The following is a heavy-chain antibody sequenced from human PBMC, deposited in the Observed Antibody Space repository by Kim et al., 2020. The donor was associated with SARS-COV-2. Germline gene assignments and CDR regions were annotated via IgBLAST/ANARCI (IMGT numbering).Heavy chain of an antibody. V-gene: IGHV3-33*01. CDR3: ARQGWLIQSFFDY. Sequence: GGSLRLSCAASGFTFSSYVMHWVRQAPGKGLEWVAVIWYDGSDKYYADSVKGRFTISRDNSKNTLFLQMNSLRAEDTAVYYCARQGWLIQSFFDYWGQGTLVTVSS. CDR2: IWYDGSDK. D-gene: IGHD6-19*01. J-gene: IGHJ4*02. CDR1: GFTFSSYV.